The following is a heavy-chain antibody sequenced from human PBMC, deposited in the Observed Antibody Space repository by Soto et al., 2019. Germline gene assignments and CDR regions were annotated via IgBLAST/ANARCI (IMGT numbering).Heavy chain of an antibody. J-gene: IGHJ4*02. D-gene: IGHD3-3*01. CDR1: GGSISSSSYY. CDR3: ARGAIRNYYDFWSGYRLDY. V-gene: IGHV4-39*01. CDR2: IYYSGST. Sequence: SETLSLTCTVSGGSISSSSYYWGWIRQPPGKGLEWIGSIYYSGSTYYNPSLKSRVTISIDTSKNQFSLKLSSVTAADTAVYYCARGAIRNYYDFWSGYRLDYWGQGTLVTVSS.